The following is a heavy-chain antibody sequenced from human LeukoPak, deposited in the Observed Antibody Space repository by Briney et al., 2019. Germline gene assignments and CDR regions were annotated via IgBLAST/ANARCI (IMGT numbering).Heavy chain of an antibody. J-gene: IGHJ4*02. CDR2: IIPIFGTA. CDR1: GGTVTTYT. CDR3: AADSGCYYAYFDY. D-gene: IGHD1-26*01. Sequence: GASVKVSCKASGGTVTTYTLTWVRQAPGQGLEWMGGIIPIFGTANYAQKFQGRVTITADESTSTAYMELSSLRSEDTAVYYCAADSGCYYAYFDYWGQGTLVTVSS. V-gene: IGHV1-69*13.